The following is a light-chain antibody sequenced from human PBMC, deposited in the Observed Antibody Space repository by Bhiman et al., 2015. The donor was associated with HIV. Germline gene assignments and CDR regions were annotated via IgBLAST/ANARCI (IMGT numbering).Light chain of an antibody. Sequence: QSALTQPASVSGSPGQSITISCTGTSSDVGGYNYVSWYQQHPGKAPKLMIYDVSSRPSGVSNRFSGSKSANTASLTISGLQAEDEADYYCAAWDDNLLGPIFGGGTKLTVL. CDR3: AAWDDNLLGPI. J-gene: IGLJ2*01. CDR2: DVS. CDR1: SSDVGGYNY. V-gene: IGLV2-14*03.